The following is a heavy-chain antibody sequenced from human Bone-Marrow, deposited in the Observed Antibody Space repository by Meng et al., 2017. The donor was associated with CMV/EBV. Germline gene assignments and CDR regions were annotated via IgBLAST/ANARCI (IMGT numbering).Heavy chain of an antibody. J-gene: IGHJ4*02. CDR2: ISSSSSYI. CDR1: GFTFSSYS. Sequence: GESLKISCAASGFTFSSYSMNWVRQAPGKGLEWVSSISSSSSYIYYADSVKGRFTISRDNAKNSLYLQMNSLRAEDAGVYYCARLASSTHIEDSWGQGTLVTVSS. D-gene: IGHD6-6*01. V-gene: IGHV3-21*01. CDR3: ARLASSTHIEDS.